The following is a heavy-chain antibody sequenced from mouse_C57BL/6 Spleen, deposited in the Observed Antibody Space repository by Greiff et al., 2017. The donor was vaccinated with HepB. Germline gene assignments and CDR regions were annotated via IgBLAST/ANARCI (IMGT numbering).Heavy chain of an antibody. D-gene: IGHD1-1*01. J-gene: IGHJ4*01. CDR1: GYTFTGYW. CDR2: ILPGSGST. Sequence: QVQLQQSGAELMKPGASVKLSCKATGYTFTGYWIEWVKQRPGHGLEWIGEILPGSGSTNCNEKFKGKATFTADTSSNTAYMQLSSLTTEDSAIYYCASYYGSSYVDYAMDYWGQGTSVTVSS. V-gene: IGHV1-9*01. CDR3: ASYYGSSYVDYAMDY.